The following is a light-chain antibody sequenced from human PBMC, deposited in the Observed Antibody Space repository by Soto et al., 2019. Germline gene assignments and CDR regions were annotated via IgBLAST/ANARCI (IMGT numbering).Light chain of an antibody. J-gene: IGLJ1*01. CDR2: EVS. CDR3: CSYAGSSTPCV. CDR1: SSDVGSYNL. Sequence: QSVLTQPASVSGSPGQSITISCTGTSSDVGSYNLVSWYQQHPGKAPKLMIYEVSKRPSGVSNRFSGSKSGNTASLTISGLQAEDEADYYCCSYAGSSTPCVFGTGTQLTVL. V-gene: IGLV2-23*02.